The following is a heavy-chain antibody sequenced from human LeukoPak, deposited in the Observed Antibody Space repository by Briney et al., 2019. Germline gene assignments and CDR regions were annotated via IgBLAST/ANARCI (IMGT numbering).Heavy chain of an antibody. V-gene: IGHV4-39*07. J-gene: IGHJ4*02. Sequence: PSETLSLTCTVSGGSISSSSYYWGWIRQPPGKGLEWFGSIYYSGSTYYNPSLKSRVTISVDTSKNQFSLKLSSVTAADTAVYYCARVFGGSYAGSYYFDYWGQGTLVTVSP. CDR1: GGSISSSSYY. CDR2: IYYSGST. CDR3: ARVFGGSYAGSYYFDY. D-gene: IGHD1-26*01.